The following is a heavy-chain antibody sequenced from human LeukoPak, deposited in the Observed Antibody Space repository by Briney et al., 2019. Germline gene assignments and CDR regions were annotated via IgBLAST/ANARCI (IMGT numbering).Heavy chain of an antibody. CDR1: GGSISSSSYY. V-gene: IGHV4-39*07. Sequence: SETLSLTCTVSGGSISSSSYYWGWIRQPPGKGLEWIGSIYYSGSTYYNPSLKSRVTISVDTSKNQFSLKLSSVTAADTAVYYCARAPSYYMDVWGKGTTVTISS. CDR3: ARAPSYYMDV. J-gene: IGHJ6*03. CDR2: IYYSGST.